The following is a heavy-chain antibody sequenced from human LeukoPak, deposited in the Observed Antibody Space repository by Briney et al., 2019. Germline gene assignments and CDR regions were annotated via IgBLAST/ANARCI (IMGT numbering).Heavy chain of an antibody. V-gene: IGHV4-4*09. D-gene: IGHD2-15*01. CDR1: GGFSSFYY. CDR2: IHTSGST. J-gene: IGHJ4*02. CDR3: ARPGQSSWWVYFNY. Sequence: SETLSLTCTVSGGFSSFYYWTWIRQPPGKGLEWIGNIHTSGSTDYSPSLKSRVTMSIDTSKNQFPLRLSSVTAADTAVYYCARPGQSSWWVYFNYWGQGTLVTVSS.